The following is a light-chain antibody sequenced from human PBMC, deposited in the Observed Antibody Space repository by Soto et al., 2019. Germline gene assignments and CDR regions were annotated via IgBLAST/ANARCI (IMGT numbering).Light chain of an antibody. V-gene: IGKV1-33*01. CDR3: QQYDNLPYT. CDR2: DAS. J-gene: IGKJ2*01. Sequence: DIQMTQSPSSLSASVGERVTITCQASQDISNYLNWYQQKPGKAPKLLIYDASNLETGVPSRFSGSGSGTDFTFTISSLQPEDIATYYCQQYDNLPYTFGQGTKVDI. CDR1: QDISNY.